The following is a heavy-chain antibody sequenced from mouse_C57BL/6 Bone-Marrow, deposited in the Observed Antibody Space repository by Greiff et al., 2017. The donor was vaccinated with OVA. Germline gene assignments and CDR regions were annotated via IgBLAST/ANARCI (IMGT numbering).Heavy chain of an antibody. D-gene: IGHD3-2*02. CDR3: ARECSGYVGYAMDY. CDR1: GYSITSGYY. Sequence: EVHLVESGPGLVKPSQSLSLTCSVPGYSITSGYYWNWIRQFPGNKLEWMGYISYDGSNNYNPSLKNRISITRDTSTNQFFMKLNSVTTEDTATYYCARECSGYVGYAMDYWGQGTSVTVSS. CDR2: ISYDGSN. J-gene: IGHJ4*01. V-gene: IGHV3-6*01.